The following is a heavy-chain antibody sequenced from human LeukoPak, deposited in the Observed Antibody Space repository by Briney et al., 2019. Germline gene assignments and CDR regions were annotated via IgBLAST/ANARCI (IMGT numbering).Heavy chain of an antibody. Sequence: SETLPLTCTVSGGSINSGGYYWSWIRQHPGKGLEWIGYIYYSGSTYYNPSLKSRVTISVDTSKKQFSLKLSSVTAADTAVYYCARGDRLGRDYWGQGTLVTVSS. CDR3: ARGDRLGRDY. J-gene: IGHJ4*02. V-gene: IGHV4-31*03. CDR1: GGSINSGGYY. D-gene: IGHD3-9*01. CDR2: IYYSGST.